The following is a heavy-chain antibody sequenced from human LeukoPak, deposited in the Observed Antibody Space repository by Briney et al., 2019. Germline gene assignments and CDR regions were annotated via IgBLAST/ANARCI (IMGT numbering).Heavy chain of an antibody. CDR2: IYPGDSDT. J-gene: IGHJ4*02. V-gene: IGHV5-51*01. CDR1: GYSFSNFW. CDR3: AKYTSSGYYYGYYFDY. Sequence: GEPLKISCQGSGYSFSNFWIGWVRQMPGKGLEWMGIIYPGDSDTRYSPSFQGQVTISADRSISTAYLQWSTLKGSDTAMYFCAKYTSSGYYYGYYFDYWGQGTLVTVSS. D-gene: IGHD3-22*01.